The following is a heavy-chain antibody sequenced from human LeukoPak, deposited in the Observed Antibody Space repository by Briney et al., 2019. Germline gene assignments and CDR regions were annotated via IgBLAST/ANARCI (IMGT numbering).Heavy chain of an antibody. CDR1: GGSFSGYY. D-gene: IGHD3-10*01. CDR2: INHSGST. Sequence: SETLSLTCAVCGGSFSGYYWSWVRQPPGKGLEWIGEINHSGSTNYNPSLKSRVTISVDTSKNQFSLKLSSVTAADTAVYYCARSILSLYYYYGMDVWGQGTTVTVSS. V-gene: IGHV4-34*01. CDR3: ARSILSLYYYYGMDV. J-gene: IGHJ6*02.